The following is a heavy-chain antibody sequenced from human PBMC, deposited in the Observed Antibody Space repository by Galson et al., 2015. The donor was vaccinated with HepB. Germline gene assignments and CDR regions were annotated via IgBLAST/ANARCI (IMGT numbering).Heavy chain of an antibody. V-gene: IGHV3-64*02. CDR1: GFTFSSYV. D-gene: IGHD4-17*01. CDR3: ARSQGYGYFDY. J-gene: IGHJ4*02. Sequence: SLRLSCAASGFTFSSYVMHWVRQAPGKGLDYVSTISSNGDTTYIADSVKGRVTISRDNSRNTLYLQMGSLRVEDMAVYYCARSQGYGYFDYWGQGTLVTVSS. CDR2: ISSNGDTT.